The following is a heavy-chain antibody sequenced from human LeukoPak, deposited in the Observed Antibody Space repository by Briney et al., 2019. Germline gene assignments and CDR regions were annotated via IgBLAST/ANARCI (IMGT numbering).Heavy chain of an antibody. V-gene: IGHV3-74*01. D-gene: IGHD3-22*01. CDR1: GFTFSRYW. Sequence: GGSLRLSCAASGFTFSRYWMHWVRQAPGKGLVWVSRIKGDGSSTNSADSVKGRFTTSRDNAQNTLYLQMNSLRAEDTAVYYCVRDIYYDSSGYSTPPDYWGQGTLVTVSS. CDR2: IKGDGSST. J-gene: IGHJ4*02. CDR3: VRDIYYDSSGYSTPPDY.